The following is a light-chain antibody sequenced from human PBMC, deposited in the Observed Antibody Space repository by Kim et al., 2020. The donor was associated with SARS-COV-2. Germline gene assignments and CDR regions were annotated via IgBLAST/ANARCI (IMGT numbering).Light chain of an antibody. Sequence: PGESAPLSGRASHNVVISLAWYQQTPGQAPRLLIYDAAMRAAGIPDRFSGSGSGTDFTLTIGSLAPEDFAIYYCQQRGSWPPALTFGGGTKVDIK. V-gene: IGKV3-11*01. CDR1: HNVVIS. J-gene: IGKJ4*01. CDR3: QQRGSWPPALT. CDR2: DAA.